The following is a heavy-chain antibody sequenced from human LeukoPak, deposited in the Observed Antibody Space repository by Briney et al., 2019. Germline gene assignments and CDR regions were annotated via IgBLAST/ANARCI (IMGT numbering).Heavy chain of an antibody. Sequence: GGSLRLSCAASGFTFDDYAMHWVRQAPGKGLEWVSGISWNSGSIGYADSVKGRFTISRDNAKNSLYLQMNSLRAEDTALYYCAKGPPSGSYYYYYYMDVWGKGTTVTVSS. CDR2: ISWNSGSI. CDR3: AKGPPSGSYYYYYYMDV. J-gene: IGHJ6*03. V-gene: IGHV3-9*01. CDR1: GFTFDDYA. D-gene: IGHD1-26*01.